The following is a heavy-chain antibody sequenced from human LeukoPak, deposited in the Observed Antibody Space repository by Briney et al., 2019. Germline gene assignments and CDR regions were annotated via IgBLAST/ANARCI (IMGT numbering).Heavy chain of an antibody. CDR1: GGSINSDSYY. CDR3: ASPSEGSSSSWYGPYYYYYGMDV. V-gene: IGHV4-61*02. D-gene: IGHD6-13*01. Sequence: TLSLTCTVSGGSINSDSYYWSWIRQPAGKGLEWIGRIHRSGSTNYNPSLKSRVTISVDTSKNQFSLKLSSVTAADTAVYYCASPSEGSSSSWYGPYYYYYGMDVWGQGTTVTVSS. J-gene: IGHJ6*02. CDR2: IHRSGST.